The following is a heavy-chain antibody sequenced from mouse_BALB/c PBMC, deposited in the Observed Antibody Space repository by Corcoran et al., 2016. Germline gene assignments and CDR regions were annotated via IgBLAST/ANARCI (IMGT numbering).Heavy chain of an antibody. Sequence: EVQLQQSGPELVKPGASVKISCKASGYSFTGYYMHWVKQIHVKSLEWIGRINPYNGATSYNQNFKDKASLTVDKSSSTAYMELHSLTSEDSAVYYCARSGIYDGYHYFDYWGQGTTLTVSS. CDR3: ARSGIYDGYHYFDY. D-gene: IGHD2-3*01. CDR1: GYSFTGYY. J-gene: IGHJ2*01. CDR2: INPYNGAT. V-gene: IGHV1-26*01.